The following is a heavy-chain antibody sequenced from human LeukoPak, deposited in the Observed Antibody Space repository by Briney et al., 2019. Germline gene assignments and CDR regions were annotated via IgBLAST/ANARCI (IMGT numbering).Heavy chain of an antibody. J-gene: IGHJ4*02. Sequence: GGSLRLSCAASGFTFSSYGMHWVRQAPGKGLEWVAVISYDGSNKYYADSVKGRFTISRDNSKNTLYLQMNSLRAEDTAVYYCAGGGTYYDFWSGYDYWGQGTLVTVSS. CDR1: GFTFSSYG. CDR2: ISYDGSNK. CDR3: AGGGTYYDFWSGYDY. D-gene: IGHD3-3*01. V-gene: IGHV3-30*03.